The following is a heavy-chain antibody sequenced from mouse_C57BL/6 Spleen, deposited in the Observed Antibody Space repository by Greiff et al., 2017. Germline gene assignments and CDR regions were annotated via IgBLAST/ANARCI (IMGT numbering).Heavy chain of an antibody. CDR1: GYTFTSYW. V-gene: IGHV1-59*01. J-gene: IGHJ4*01. Sequence: QVQLQQPGAELVRPGTSVKLSCKASGYTFTSYWMHWVKQRPGQGLEWIGVIDPSDSYTNYNQKLKGKATLTVDTSSSTAYMQLSSLTSEDSAVYYCARHWQLRLHAMDYWGQGTSVTVSS. CDR3: ARHWQLRLHAMDY. D-gene: IGHD3-2*02. CDR2: IDPSDSYT.